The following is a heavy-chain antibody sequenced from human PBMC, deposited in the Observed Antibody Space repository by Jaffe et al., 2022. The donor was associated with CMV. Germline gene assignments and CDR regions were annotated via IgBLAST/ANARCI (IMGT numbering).Heavy chain of an antibody. D-gene: IGHD3-9*01. CDR2: ISWNSGSI. CDR3: AKDLYPSHYDILTGSPGY. V-gene: IGHV3-9*01. Sequence: EVQLVESGGGLVQPGRSLRLSCAASGFTFDDYAMHWVRQAPGKGLEWVSGISWNSGSIGYADSVKGRFTISRDNAKNSLYLQMNSLRAEDTALYYCAKDLYPSHYDILTGSPGYWGQGTLVTVSS. J-gene: IGHJ4*02. CDR1: GFTFDDYA.